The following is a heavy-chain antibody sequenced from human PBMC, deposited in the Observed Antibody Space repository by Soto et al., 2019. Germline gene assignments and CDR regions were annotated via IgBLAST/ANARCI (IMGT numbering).Heavy chain of an antibody. CDR3: AKDYTMVRGLSYYYYGMDV. Sequence: PGGSLRLSCAASGFTFSSYAMSWVRQAPGKGLEWVSAISGSGGSTYYADSVKGRFTISRDNSKNTLYLQMNSLRAEDTAVYYCAKDYTMVRGLSYYYYGMDVWGQGTTVTVSS. J-gene: IGHJ6*02. V-gene: IGHV3-23*01. CDR1: GFTFSSYA. CDR2: ISGSGGST. D-gene: IGHD3-10*01.